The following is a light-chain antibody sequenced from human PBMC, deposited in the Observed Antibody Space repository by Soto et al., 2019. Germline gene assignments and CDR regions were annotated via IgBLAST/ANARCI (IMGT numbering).Light chain of an antibody. Sequence: DIQLTQSSSFLSASVGDRVTITCRASQGISSYLAWYQQKPGKAPKLLIYAASTLQSGVPSRFSGSGSGTEFTLTISSLQPEDFATYYCQQLRTFGPGTKVDIK. CDR1: QGISSY. V-gene: IGKV1-9*01. CDR3: QQLRT. CDR2: AAS. J-gene: IGKJ3*01.